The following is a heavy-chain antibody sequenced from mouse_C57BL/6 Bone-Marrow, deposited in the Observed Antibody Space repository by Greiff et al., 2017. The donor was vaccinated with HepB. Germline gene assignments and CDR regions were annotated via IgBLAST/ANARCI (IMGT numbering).Heavy chain of an antibody. J-gene: IGHJ1*03. CDR1: GFTFSSYG. CDR2: ISSGGSYT. CDR3: ARPGSYFDV. Sequence: EVMLVESGGDLVKPGGSLKLSCAASGFTFSSYGMSWVRQTPDKRLEWVATISSGGSYTYYPDSVKGRFTISRDNAKNTLYLQMSSLKSEDTAMFYCARPGSYFDVWGTGTTVTVSS. V-gene: IGHV5-6*01.